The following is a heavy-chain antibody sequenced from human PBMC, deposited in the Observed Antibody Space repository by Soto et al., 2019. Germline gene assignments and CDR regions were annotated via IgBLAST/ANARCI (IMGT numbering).Heavy chain of an antibody. CDR3: AGEGYYSGSGTYSPPRYYGMDV. D-gene: IGHD3-10*01. J-gene: IGHJ6*02. V-gene: IGHV1-18*01. CDR1: GYTFSSYG. CDR2: ISDYNGNT. Sequence: QVQLVQSGAEVKRAGASVKVSCKASGYTFSSYGLSWVRQAPGQGLEWMGWISDYNGNTHYAQKFQGRVIMTTDTSTRTAYMELRSLGSDDTAVYFCAGEGYYSGSGTYSPPRYYGMDVWGQGTTVTVSS.